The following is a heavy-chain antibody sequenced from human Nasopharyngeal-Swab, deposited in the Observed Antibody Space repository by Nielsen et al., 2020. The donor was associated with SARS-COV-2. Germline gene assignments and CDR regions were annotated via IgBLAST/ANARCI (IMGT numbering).Heavy chain of an antibody. D-gene: IGHD3-22*01. J-gene: IGHJ4*02. V-gene: IGHV3-7*03. CDR1: GFTFSSYC. CDR2: INQDGSEK. CDR3: ARAPKRGSSGYQVVY. Sequence: WGSLRLSCAASGFTFSSYCMSWVRQAPGKGLEWVANINQDGSEKYYVDSVKGRFTISRDNAKNSLYLQMNSLRAEDTAVYYCARAPKRGSSGYQVVYWGQGTLVTVSS.